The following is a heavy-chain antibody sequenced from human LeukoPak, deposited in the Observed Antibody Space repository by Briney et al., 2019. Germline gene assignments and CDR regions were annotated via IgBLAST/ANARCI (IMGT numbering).Heavy chain of an antibody. CDR1: GFTFSSYW. V-gene: IGHV3-7*01. J-gene: IGHJ5*02. D-gene: IGHD6-19*01. CDR2: IKQDGSDK. Sequence: GGSLRLSCAASGFTFSSYWMSWVRQAPGKGLEWVANIKQDGSDKYYVDSVKGRFTISRDNAKDSVYLQMNSLRAEDTALYYCARAVAENWFDPWGQGTLVTVSS. CDR3: ARAVAENWFDP.